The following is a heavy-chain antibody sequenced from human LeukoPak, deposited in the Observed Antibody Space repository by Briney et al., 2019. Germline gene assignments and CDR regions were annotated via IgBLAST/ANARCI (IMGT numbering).Heavy chain of an antibody. V-gene: IGHV1-18*01. D-gene: IGHD1-20*01. CDR1: GGTFSSYG. J-gene: IGHJ4*02. CDR3: ARDGLITGTTSFDY. CDR2: ISAYNGNT. Sequence: ASVKVSCKASGGTFSSYGISWVRQAPGQGLEWMGWISAYNGNTDYAQKLQGRVTMTTDTSTSTAYMELRSLRSDDTAVYYCARDGLITGTTSFDYWGQGTLVTVSS.